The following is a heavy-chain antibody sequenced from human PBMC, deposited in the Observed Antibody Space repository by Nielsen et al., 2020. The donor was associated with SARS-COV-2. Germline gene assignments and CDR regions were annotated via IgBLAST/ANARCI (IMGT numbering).Heavy chain of an antibody. Sequence: GGSLRLSCAASGFTFLDYAMYWVRQPPGKGLEWVASLTGDSGRVAYADSVKGRFTISRDNAKNSLFLQMNSLRVDDTAFYFCARDVRPGVTSRFEFAMDVWGLGIAVTV. V-gene: IGHV3-9*01. J-gene: IGHJ6*02. CDR2: LTGDSGRV. D-gene: IGHD2-21*02. CDR1: GFTFLDYA. CDR3: ARDVRPGVTSRFEFAMDV.